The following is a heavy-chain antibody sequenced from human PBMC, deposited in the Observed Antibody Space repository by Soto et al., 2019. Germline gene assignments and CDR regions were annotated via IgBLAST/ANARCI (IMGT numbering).Heavy chain of an antibody. CDR1: GFTFSTYA. D-gene: IGHD7-27*01. CDR3: AKVPNWGSHYYFDY. CDR2: LSNSGGST. V-gene: IGHV3-23*01. Sequence: EVQLLESGGGLVQPGGSLRLSCAASGFTFSTYAMSWVRQAPGRGLEWVSALSNSGGSTYYADSVKGRFTISRDNSESSLYLQTNSLRAEDTAVYYCAKVPNWGSHYYFDYWGQGTLVTVSS. J-gene: IGHJ4*02.